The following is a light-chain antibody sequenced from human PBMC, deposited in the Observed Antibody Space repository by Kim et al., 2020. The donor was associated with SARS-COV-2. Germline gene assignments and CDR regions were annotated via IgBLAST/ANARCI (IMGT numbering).Light chain of an antibody. V-gene: IGKV1-33*01. Sequence: DIQMTQSPSSLSASLGDRVTITCHASQDISNYLNWYQQKPGKAPKLLINDASNLETGVPSRFSGSGSGTDFIFTISSLQPEDVATYFCQQYDNLPFTFGPGTKVDIK. CDR3: QQYDNLPFT. CDR2: DAS. CDR1: QDISNY. J-gene: IGKJ3*01.